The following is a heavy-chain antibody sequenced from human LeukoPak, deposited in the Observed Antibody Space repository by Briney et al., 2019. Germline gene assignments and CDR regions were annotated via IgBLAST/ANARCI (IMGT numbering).Heavy chain of an antibody. V-gene: IGHV3-30-3*01. CDR3: ARLWPAATSSRFDF. J-gene: IGHJ4*02. CDR2: MSYDGSNK. CDR1: GFTFSSYA. D-gene: IGHD3/OR15-3a*01. Sequence: PGGSLRLSCAASGFTFSSYAMHWVRQAPGKGLEWVAVMSYDGSNKYYADSVKGRFTISRDDSKNTLYLQMKSLRAEDTAVYYCARLWPAATSSRFDFWGQGTLVTVSS.